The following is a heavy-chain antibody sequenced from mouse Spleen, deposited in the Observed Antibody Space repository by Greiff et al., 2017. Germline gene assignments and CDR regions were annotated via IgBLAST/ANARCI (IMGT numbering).Heavy chain of an antibody. V-gene: IGHV1-50*01. J-gene: IGHJ1*01. CDR1: GYTFTSYW. CDR3: ARKGVLYFDV. CDR2: IDPSDSYT. Sequence: QVQLQQPGAELVKPGASVKLSCKASGYTFTSYWMQWVKQRPGQGLEWIGEIDPSDSYTNYNQKFKGKATLTVDTSSSTAYMQLSSLTSEDSAVYYCARKGVLYFDVWGAGTTVTVSS.